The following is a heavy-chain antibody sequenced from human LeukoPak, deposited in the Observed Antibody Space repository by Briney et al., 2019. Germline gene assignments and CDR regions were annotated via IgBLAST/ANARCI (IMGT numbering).Heavy chain of an antibody. CDR1: GGTFSSYA. V-gene: IGHV1-69*05. J-gene: IGHJ4*02. D-gene: IGHD3-3*01. Sequence: SVKVSCKASGGTFSSYAISWVRQAPGQGLEWIGGIIPIFGTANYAQKFQGRVTITTDESTSTAYMELSSLRSEDTAVYYCASSGGAIFGVASPFDYWGQGTLVTVSS. CDR3: ASSGGAIFGVASPFDY. CDR2: IIPIFGTA.